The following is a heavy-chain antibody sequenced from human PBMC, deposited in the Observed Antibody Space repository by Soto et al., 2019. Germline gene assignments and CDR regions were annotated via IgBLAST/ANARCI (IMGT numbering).Heavy chain of an antibody. CDR3: AKDIGMTRGFDY. CDR1: GFTFDDYT. V-gene: IGHV3-43*01. D-gene: IGHD4-17*01. CDR2: ISWDGGST. Sequence: GGSLRLSCAASGFTFDDYTMHWVRQAPGKGLEWVSLISWDGGSTYYADSVKGRFTISRDNSKNSLYLQMNSLRTEDTALYYCAKDIGMTRGFDYWGQGTLVTVSS. J-gene: IGHJ4*02.